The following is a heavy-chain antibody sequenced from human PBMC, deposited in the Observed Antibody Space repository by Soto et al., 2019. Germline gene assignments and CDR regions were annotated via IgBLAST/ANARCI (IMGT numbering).Heavy chain of an antibody. V-gene: IGHV3-53*01. CDR3: AMCSSTSCYSGYFDY. Sequence: GGSLRLSCAASGSTVSSNYMSWVRQAPGKGLEWVSVIYSGGSTYYADSVKGRFTISRDNSKNTLYLQMNSLRAEDTAVYYCAMCSSTSCYSGYFDYWGQGTLVTVSS. D-gene: IGHD2-2*02. J-gene: IGHJ4*02. CDR2: IYSGGST. CDR1: GSTVSSNY.